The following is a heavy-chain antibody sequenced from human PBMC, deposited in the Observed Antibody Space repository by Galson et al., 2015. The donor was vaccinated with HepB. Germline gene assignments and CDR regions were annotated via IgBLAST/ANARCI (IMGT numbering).Heavy chain of an antibody. CDR2: IYYSGST. CDR1: GGSISSSSYY. CDR3: ARRALGTATVDAFDI. D-gene: IGHD3-16*01. J-gene: IGHJ3*02. Sequence: LSLTCTVSGGSISSSSYYWGWIRQPPGKGLEWIGSIYYSGSTYYNPSLKSRVTISVDTSKNQFSLRLSSVTAADTAVYYCARRALGTATVDAFDIWGQGTMVTVSS. V-gene: IGHV4-39*01.